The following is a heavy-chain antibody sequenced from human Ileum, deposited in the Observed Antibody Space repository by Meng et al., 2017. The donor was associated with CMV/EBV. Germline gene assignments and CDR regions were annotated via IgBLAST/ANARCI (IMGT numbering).Heavy chain of an antibody. CDR2: IDTNTGNP. CDR1: GHTFTTNN. D-gene: IGHD1-26*01. V-gene: IGHV7-4-1*02. CDR3: ARDGLSGRYFDY. J-gene: IGHJ4*02. Sequence: QVYLVQSGSELKKPGASVKVSCKTSGHTFTTNNIIWVRQAPGQGPEWMGWIDTNTGNPTYAQAFTGRFVFSLDTSVNTAYLQITSLKAEDTAVYYCARDGLSGRYFDYWGQGTLVTVSS.